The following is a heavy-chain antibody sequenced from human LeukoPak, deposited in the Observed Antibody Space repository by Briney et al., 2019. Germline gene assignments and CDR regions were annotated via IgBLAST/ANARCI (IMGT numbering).Heavy chain of an antibody. Sequence: GESLKISCKGSGYSFPSYWITWVRQMPGKGLEWMGRIDPSDSYTNYSPSFQGHVTISADKSISTAYLQWSSLKASDTAMYYCARRGYYYYGMDVWGQGTTVTVS. V-gene: IGHV5-10-1*01. CDR1: GYSFPSYW. CDR3: ARRGYYYYGMDV. J-gene: IGHJ6*02. CDR2: IDPSDSYT. D-gene: IGHD3-10*01.